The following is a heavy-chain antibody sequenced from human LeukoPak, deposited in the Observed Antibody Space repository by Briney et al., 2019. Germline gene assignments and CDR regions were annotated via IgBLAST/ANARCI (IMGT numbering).Heavy chain of an antibody. CDR2: ISSSSSYI. D-gene: IGHD1-26*01. V-gene: IGHV3-21*01. J-gene: IGHJ4*02. CDR1: GFTFSSYS. Sequence: GGSLRLSCAASGFTFSSYSMNWVRQAPGKGLEWVSSISSSSSYIYYADSVKGRFTISRDNAKNSLYLQMNSLRAEDTAVYYCARVGGSYYFSLDYWGQGTLVNVSS. CDR3: ARVGGSYYFSLDY.